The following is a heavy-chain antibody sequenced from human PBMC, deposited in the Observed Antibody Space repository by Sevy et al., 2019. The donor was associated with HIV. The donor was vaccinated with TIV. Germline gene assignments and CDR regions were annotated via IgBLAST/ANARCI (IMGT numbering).Heavy chain of an antibody. CDR3: ARGLLSRPRGDYWYFDL. V-gene: IGHV3-23*01. CDR1: GFTFSTSA. J-gene: IGHJ2*01. D-gene: IGHD3-10*01. CDR2: ISGSASTTYYGGAA. Sequence: GGSLRLSCTASGFTFSTSAMSWVRPAPGKGLEWASGISGSASTTYYGGAAYYADSVKGRFTITRDNAKNTLYLEMNSLRDEYSAVFHCARGLLSRPRGDYWYFDLWGRGTLVTVSS.